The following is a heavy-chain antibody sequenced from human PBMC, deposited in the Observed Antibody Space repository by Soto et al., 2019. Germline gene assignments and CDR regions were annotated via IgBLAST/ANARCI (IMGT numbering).Heavy chain of an antibody. D-gene: IGHD3-22*01. CDR3: ARTGDSSGYYYYYYGMDV. CDR2: IYYSGST. J-gene: IGHJ6*02. CDR1: CGSVSSGSYY. V-gene: IGHV4-61*01. Sequence: SETLSLTCTFSCGSVSSGSYYWSWIRQPPGKGLEWIGYIYYSGSTNYNPSLKSRVTISVDTSKNQFSLKLSSVTAADTAVYYCARTGDSSGYYYYYYGMDVWGQGTTVTVSS.